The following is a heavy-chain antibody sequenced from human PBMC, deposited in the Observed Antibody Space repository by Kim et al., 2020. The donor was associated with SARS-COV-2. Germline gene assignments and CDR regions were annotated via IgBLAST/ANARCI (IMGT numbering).Heavy chain of an antibody. Sequence: KGRVNISRDNSKTTLLLQMNSLRAEDTAVYYCANIVVVPAAIHWQGYFDYWGQGTLVTVSS. V-gene: IGHV3-23*01. CDR3: ANIVVVPAAIHWQGYFDY. D-gene: IGHD2-2*02. J-gene: IGHJ4*02.